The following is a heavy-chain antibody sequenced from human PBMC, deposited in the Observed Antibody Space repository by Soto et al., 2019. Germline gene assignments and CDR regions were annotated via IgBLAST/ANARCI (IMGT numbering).Heavy chain of an antibody. D-gene: IGHD6-13*01. Sequence: QVQLVESGGGVVQPGRSLRLSCAASGFTFSSYGMHWVRQAPGKGLEWVAVIWYDGSNKYYADSVKGRFTISRDNSKNTLYLHMNSLRAEDTAVYYCARDTRYSSSWYGDYYYGMDVWGQGTTVTVSS. CDR2: IWYDGSNK. J-gene: IGHJ6*02. CDR1: GFTFSSYG. V-gene: IGHV3-33*01. CDR3: ARDTRYSSSWYGDYYYGMDV.